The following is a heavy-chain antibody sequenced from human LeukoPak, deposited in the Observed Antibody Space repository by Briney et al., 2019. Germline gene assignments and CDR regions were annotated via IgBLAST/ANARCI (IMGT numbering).Heavy chain of an antibody. CDR1: GFTFSDYY. CDR2: IYSGGST. D-gene: IGHD3-22*01. V-gene: IGHV3-66*01. Sequence: GGSLRLSCAASGFTFSDYYMSWVRQAPGKGLEWVSVIYSGGSTYYADSVKGRFTISRDNSKNTLYLQMNSLRAEDTAVYYCARTITMIVVVNDAFDIWGQGTMVTVSS. CDR3: ARTITMIVVVNDAFDI. J-gene: IGHJ3*02.